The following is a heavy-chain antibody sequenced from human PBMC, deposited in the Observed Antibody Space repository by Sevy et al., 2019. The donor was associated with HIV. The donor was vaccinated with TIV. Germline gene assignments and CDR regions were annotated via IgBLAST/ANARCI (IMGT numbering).Heavy chain of an antibody. CDR2: IHSDDTT. CDR1: GFTVNSNY. CDR3: AGGKSGYGYALNY. V-gene: IGHV3-66*01. Sequence: GGSLRLSCAASGFTVNSNYMTWVRQAPGKGLEGVSVIHSDDTTYHADSVKDRFTISRDNVKNTLYLHMSSLRAEDTAVYYCAGGKSGYGYALNYWGQGTLVTVSS. D-gene: IGHD5-18*01. J-gene: IGHJ4*02.